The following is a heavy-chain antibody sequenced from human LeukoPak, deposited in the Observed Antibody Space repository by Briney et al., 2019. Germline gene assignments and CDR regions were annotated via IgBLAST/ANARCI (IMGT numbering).Heavy chain of an antibody. V-gene: IGHV3-23*01. CDR1: IHPHSIYD. J-gene: IGHJ5*02. CDR2: ISGSGGST. D-gene: IGHD5-18*01. CDR3: ARSRGYSDGPWEGWFDP. Sequence: GGTLRLSCAASIHPHSIYDMSWVPQASGEGLEWVLAISGSGGSTYYADSVEGRFTISRDNSKNTLHLHMQSLRSEDTAVYYCARSRGYSDGPWEGWFDPWGQGTLVTVSS.